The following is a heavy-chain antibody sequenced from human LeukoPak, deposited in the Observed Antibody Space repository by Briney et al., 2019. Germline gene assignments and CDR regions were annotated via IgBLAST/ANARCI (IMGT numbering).Heavy chain of an antibody. V-gene: IGHV4-39*07. Sequence: PSETLSLTCTVSGGSISSSSYYWGWIRQPPGKGLEWIGSIYYSGSTYYNPSLKSRVTISVDTSKNQFSLKLSSVTAADTAVYYCARRLLVPVTYDYWGQGTLVTVSS. CDR1: GGSISSSSYY. J-gene: IGHJ4*02. D-gene: IGHD2-15*01. CDR2: IYYSGST. CDR3: ARRLLVPVTYDY.